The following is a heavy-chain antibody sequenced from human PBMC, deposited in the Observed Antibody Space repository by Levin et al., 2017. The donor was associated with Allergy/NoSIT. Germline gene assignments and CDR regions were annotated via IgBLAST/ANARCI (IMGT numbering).Heavy chain of an antibody. CDR1: GFTFSSYG. J-gene: IGHJ4*02. D-gene: IGHD5-12*01. V-gene: IGHV3-30*18. CDR3: AKDQRGYSGYDTSIDY. CDR2: ISYDGSNK. Sequence: RGESLKISCAASGFTFSSYGMHWVRQAPGKGLEWVAVISYDGSNKYYADSVKGRFTISRDNSKNTLYLQMNSLRAEDTAVYYCAKDQRGYSGYDTSIDYWGQGTLVTVSS.